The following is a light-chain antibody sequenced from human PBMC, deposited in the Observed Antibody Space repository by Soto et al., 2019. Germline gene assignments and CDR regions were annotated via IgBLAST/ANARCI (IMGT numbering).Light chain of an antibody. V-gene: IGKV3-11*01. J-gene: IGKJ4*01. CDR3: QQRNNWPLT. CDR2: EAS. CDR1: QSVSNF. Sequence: EIVLTQSPSTVSFSPGDRSALSFRASQSVSNFLSWYQQKPGQPPRLLIYEASNRATGIPARFSGSGSGTDFTLTISSLEPEDFAVYYCQQRNNWPLTFGGGTKVDIK.